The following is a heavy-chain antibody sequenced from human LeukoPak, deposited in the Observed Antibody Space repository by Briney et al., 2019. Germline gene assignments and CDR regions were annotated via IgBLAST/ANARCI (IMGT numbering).Heavy chain of an antibody. V-gene: IGHV4-38-2*02. D-gene: IGHD6-13*01. CDR1: GYSISSGYY. Sequence: SETLSLTCTVSGYSISSGYYWGWIRQPPGKGLEWIGSIYHSGSTYYNPSLKSRVTISVDTSKNQFSLKLSSVTAADTAVYYCARDGASSSWYWFDPWGQGTLVTVSS. CDR2: IYHSGST. CDR3: ARDGASSSWYWFDP. J-gene: IGHJ5*02.